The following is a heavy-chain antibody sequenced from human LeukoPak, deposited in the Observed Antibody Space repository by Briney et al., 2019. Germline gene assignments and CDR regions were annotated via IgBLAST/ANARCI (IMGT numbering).Heavy chain of an antibody. V-gene: IGHV3-23*01. Sequence: GGSLRLSCAASGFNFSSYALSWVRQAPGKGLECVSAISGSGGSTYYADSVKGRFTISRDNSKNTLYLQMNSLRAEDTAVYYCAKEIAVAGSGYWGQGTLVTVSS. D-gene: IGHD6-19*01. CDR2: ISGSGGST. J-gene: IGHJ4*02. CDR3: AKEIAVAGSGY. CDR1: GFNFSSYA.